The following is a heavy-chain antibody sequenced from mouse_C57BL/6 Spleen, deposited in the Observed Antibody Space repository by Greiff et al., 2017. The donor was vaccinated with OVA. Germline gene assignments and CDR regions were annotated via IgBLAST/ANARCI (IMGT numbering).Heavy chain of an antibody. D-gene: IGHD3-2*02. J-gene: IGHJ2*01. Sequence: EVQLQQSGPELVKPGASVKIPCKASGYTFTDYNMDWVKQSHGKSLEWIGDINPNNGGTIYNQKFKGKATLTVGKSSSTAYMELRSLTSEDTGVYYCARGKAQATGGYFDYWGQGTTLTVSS. CDR3: ARGKAQATGGYFDY. CDR2: INPNNGGT. V-gene: IGHV1-18*01. CDR1: GYTFTDYN.